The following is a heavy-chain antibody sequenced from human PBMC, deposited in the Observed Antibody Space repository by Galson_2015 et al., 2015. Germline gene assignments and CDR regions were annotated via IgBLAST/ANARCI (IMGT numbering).Heavy chain of an antibody. Sequence: SLRLSCAASGFGFRSYWMTWVRQAPGKGLEWVANIKQDGNKKYYADSVKGRFTIFRDNAKNLLYLQMNNLRVEDTAVYYCARRGPSPDWGQGTLVTVSS. CDR3: ARRGPSPD. D-gene: IGHD3-10*01. CDR1: GFGFRSYW. J-gene: IGHJ4*02. V-gene: IGHV3-7*01. CDR2: IKQDGNKK.